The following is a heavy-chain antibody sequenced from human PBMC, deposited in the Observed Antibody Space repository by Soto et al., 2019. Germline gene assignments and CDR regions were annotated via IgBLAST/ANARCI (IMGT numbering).Heavy chain of an antibody. CDR1: GGSISSGGYY. CDR2: IYYSGST. CDR3: ASLAFWSGYYGYYYYGMDV. D-gene: IGHD3-3*01. J-gene: IGHJ6*02. V-gene: IGHV4-31*03. Sequence: SETLSLTCTVSGGSISSGGYYWSWIRQHPGKGLEWIGYIYYSGSTYYNPSLKSRVTISVDTSKNQFSLKLSSVTDADTAVYYCASLAFWSGYYGYYYYGMDVWGQGTTVTVSS.